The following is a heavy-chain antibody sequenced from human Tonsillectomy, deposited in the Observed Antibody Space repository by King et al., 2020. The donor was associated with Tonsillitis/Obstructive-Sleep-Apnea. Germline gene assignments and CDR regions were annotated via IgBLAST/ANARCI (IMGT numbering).Heavy chain of an antibody. J-gene: IGHJ4*02. CDR3: ARHPHSSGWNSYYFDY. CDR1: GYSFTSYW. D-gene: IGHD6-19*01. CDR2: IYPGDSDT. Sequence: VQLVESGAEVKKPGESLKISCKGSGYSFTSYWIGWVRQMPGKGLEWMGIIYPGDSDTRYSPSFQGQVTISADKSISTAYLQWSSLKASDTAMYYCARHPHSSGWNSYYFDYWGQGTLVTVSS. V-gene: IGHV5-51*01.